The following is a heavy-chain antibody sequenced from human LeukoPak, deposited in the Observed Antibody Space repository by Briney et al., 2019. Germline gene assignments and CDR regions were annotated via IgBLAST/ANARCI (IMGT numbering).Heavy chain of an antibody. V-gene: IGHV1-2*02. CDR2: INPNSGGT. CDR1: GYTFTGYY. J-gene: IGHJ4*02. D-gene: IGHD3-22*01. CDR3: VALYDSSGYYYAGDY. Sequence: ASVKVSCKASGYTFTGYYMHWVRQAPGQGLEWMGWINPNSGGTNYAQKLQGRVTMTRDTSISTAYMELSRLRSDDTAVYYCVALYDSSGYYYAGDYWGQGTLVTVSS.